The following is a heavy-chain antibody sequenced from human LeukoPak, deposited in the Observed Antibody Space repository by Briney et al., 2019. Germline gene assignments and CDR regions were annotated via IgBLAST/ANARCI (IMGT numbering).Heavy chain of an antibody. CDR3: ARGRSKRGYSYGNWFDP. CDR2: MNPNSGNT. D-gene: IGHD5-18*01. Sequence: ASVKVSCKASGYSFTGYYIHWVRQATGQGLEWMGWMNPNSGNTGYAQKFQGRVTMTRNTSISTAYMELSSLRSEDTAVYYCARGRSKRGYSYGNWFDPWGQGTLVTVSS. CDR1: GYSFTGYY. J-gene: IGHJ5*02. V-gene: IGHV1-8*02.